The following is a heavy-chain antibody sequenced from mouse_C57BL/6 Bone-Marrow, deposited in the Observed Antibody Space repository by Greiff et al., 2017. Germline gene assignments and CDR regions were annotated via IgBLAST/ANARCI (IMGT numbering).Heavy chain of an antibody. J-gene: IGHJ2*01. D-gene: IGHD4-1*01. CDR3: ASANWNY. CDR2: IYPGSGNT. Sequence: VQLQQSGPELVKPGASVKISCKASGYSFTSYYIHWVKQRPGQGLEWIGCIYPGSGNTKYNEKFKGKATLTADTASSTAYMQLSSLTSEASAVYYGASANWNYWGQGTTLTVSS. V-gene: IGHV1-66*01. CDR1: GYSFTSYY.